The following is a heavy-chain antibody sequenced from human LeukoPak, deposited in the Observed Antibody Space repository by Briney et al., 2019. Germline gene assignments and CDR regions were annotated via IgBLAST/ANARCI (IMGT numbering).Heavy chain of an antibody. CDR1: GFTFSNYW. V-gene: IGHV3-74*01. Sequence: GGSLRLSCAASGFTFSNYWMHRVRQVPGKGLVGVSRINRDGSSTSYSNSGKGRFTISRDNPKNTLHLQMNSLRVDDTAVYYCARGEYTYGLDCGQGTLVTVSS. D-gene: IGHD3-16*01. CDR2: INRDGSST. CDR3: ARGEYTYGLD. J-gene: IGHJ4*02.